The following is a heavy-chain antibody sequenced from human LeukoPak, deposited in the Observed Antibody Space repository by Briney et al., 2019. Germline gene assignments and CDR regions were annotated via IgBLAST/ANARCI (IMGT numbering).Heavy chain of an antibody. CDR1: GYTFTSYG. Sequence: ASVKVSCKASGYTFTSYGIGWVRQAPGQGLEWMGWISAYNGNTNYAQKLQGRVTMTTDTSTSTAYMELRSLRSDDTAVYYCARDNLLGYCSSTSCYGYYYYGMDVWGQGTTVTVSS. V-gene: IGHV1-18*01. CDR2: ISAYNGNT. J-gene: IGHJ6*02. CDR3: ARDNLLGYCSSTSCYGYYYYGMDV. D-gene: IGHD2-2*01.